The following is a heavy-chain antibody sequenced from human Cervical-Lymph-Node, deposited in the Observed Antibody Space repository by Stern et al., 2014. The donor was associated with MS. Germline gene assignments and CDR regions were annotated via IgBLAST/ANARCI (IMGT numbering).Heavy chain of an antibody. CDR2: IYYSGST. CDR3: ARDAGIYDSSSDI. D-gene: IGHD3-22*01. Sequence: QVQLQESGPGLVKPSETLSLTCTVSGGSISSYYWSWIRQPPGKGLEWIGYIYYSGSTNYNPSLKSRVTISVDTSKNQFSLKLSSVTAADTAVYYCARDAGIYDSSSDIWGQGTMVTVSS. V-gene: IGHV4-59*01. CDR1: GGSISSYY. J-gene: IGHJ3*02.